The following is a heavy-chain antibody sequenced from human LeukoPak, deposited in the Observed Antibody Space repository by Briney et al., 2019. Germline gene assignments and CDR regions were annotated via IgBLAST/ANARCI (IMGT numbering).Heavy chain of an antibody. V-gene: IGHV4-59*01. D-gene: IGHD5-18*01. J-gene: IGHJ4*02. CDR2: IYYSGST. CDR1: GGSIGSYY. Sequence: SETLSLTCTVSGGSIGSYYWSWIRQPPGKGLEWIGYIYYSGSTNYNPSLKSRVTMSVDTSKNQISLRLSSVTAADTAVYYCAWVDRGYSPDYWGQGTLVTVSS. CDR3: AWVDRGYSPDY.